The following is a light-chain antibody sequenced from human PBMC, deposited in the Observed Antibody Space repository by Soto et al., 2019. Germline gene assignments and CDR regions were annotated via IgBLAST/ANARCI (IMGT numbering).Light chain of an antibody. J-gene: IGKJ1*01. V-gene: IGKV3-15*01. CDR3: QQYNNWPPWT. CDR1: QSVSSY. Sequence: EIVLTQSPATLSLSPGERATLSCRASQSVSSYLAWYQQKPGRAPRLLIYGASTRATGIPARFSGSGSGTEFTLTISSLQSEDFAVYYCQQYNNWPPWTFGQGTKVDIK. CDR2: GAS.